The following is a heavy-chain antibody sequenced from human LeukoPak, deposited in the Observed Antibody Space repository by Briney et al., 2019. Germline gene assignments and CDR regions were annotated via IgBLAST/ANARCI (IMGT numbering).Heavy chain of an antibody. CDR3: ARARRLVHWFDP. V-gene: IGHV4-34*01. CDR1: GGSFSGYY. D-gene: IGHD6-19*01. J-gene: IGHJ5*02. CDR2: INHSGST. Sequence: SETLPLTCAVYGGSFSGYYWSWIRQPPGKGLEWIGEINHSGSTNYNPSLKSRVTISVDTSKNQFSLKLSSVTAADTAVYYCARARRLVHWFDPWGQGTLVTVSS.